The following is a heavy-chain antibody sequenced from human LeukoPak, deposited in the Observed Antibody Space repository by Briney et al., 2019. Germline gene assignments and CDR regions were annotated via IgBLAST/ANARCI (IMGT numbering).Heavy chain of an antibody. Sequence: GESLKISCKGSGYSFTSYWIGWVRQMPGKGLEWMGLIYPVDSDTRYSPSFQGQVTISSDKSINTAYLQWSSLKASHTAMYYCARRGFYYDSSGYHYYFDYWGQGTLVTVSS. CDR2: IYPVDSDT. CDR1: GYSFTSYW. J-gene: IGHJ4*02. D-gene: IGHD3-22*01. V-gene: IGHV5-51*01. CDR3: ARRGFYYDSSGYHYYFDY.